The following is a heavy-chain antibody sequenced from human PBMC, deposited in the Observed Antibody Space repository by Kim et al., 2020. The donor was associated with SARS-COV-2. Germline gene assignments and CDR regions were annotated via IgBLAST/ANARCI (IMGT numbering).Heavy chain of an antibody. V-gene: IGHV4-59*01. J-gene: IGHJ6*02. D-gene: IGHD3-10*01. CDR3: ARNYYYGSGSYFVGEYGLDV. CDR1: GGSISSYY. Sequence: SETLSLTCTVSGGSISSYYWSWIRHPPGKGLEWIGYIYYSGSTHYNPSLKSRVTISIDTSKNQFSLKLSSVTAADTAVYYCARNYYYGSGSYFVGEYGLDVWGQGTTVTISS. CDR2: IYYSGST.